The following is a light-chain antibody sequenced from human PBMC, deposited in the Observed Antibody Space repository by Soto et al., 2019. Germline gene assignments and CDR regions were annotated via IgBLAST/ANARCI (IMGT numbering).Light chain of an antibody. J-gene: IGLJ2*01. CDR1: SSDIGGYNF. V-gene: IGLV2-14*03. Sequence: QSALTQPASVSGSPGQSITISCTGTSSDIGGYNFVSWYQQHPGRAPKLIIYEVSNRPSGVSDRFSGSKSGNTASLTISGRQTEDEADYYCSSFTTSSSLVVFGGGTKLTVL. CDR2: EVS. CDR3: SSFTTSSSLVV.